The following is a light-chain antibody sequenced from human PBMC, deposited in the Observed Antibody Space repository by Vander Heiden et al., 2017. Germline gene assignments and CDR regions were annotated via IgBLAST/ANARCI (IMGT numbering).Light chain of an antibody. V-gene: IGKV3-15*01. CDR1: QSVGND. J-gene: IGKJ2*01. Sequence: EIVMTQSPATLSVSPGERATLSCRASQSVGNDLAWYQQKPGQSPRLLIYGASTRANGIPDRFSGSGSATEFTLTISSLQSEDFAVYYWQQDNHVYTFGQGTTMEI. CDR3: QQDNHVYT. CDR2: GAS.